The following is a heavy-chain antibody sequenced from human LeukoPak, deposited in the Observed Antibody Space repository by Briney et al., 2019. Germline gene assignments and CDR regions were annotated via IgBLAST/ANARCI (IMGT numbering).Heavy chain of an antibody. J-gene: IGHJ4*02. CDR1: GFTFSSYA. D-gene: IGHD6-19*01. V-gene: IGHV3-23*01. CDR3: AKSAVTGLGYYFDY. CDR2: ISGSGGSA. Sequence: GGSLRLSCAASGFTFSSYAMTWLPPAPGKGLEWVSVISGSGGSAYYADSVKGRFTISRDNSKNTLYLQMNSLRAEDTAVYYCAKSAVTGLGYYFDYWGQGTLVTVSS.